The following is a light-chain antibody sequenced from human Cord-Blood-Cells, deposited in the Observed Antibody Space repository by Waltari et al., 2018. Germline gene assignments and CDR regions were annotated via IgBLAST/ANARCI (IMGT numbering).Light chain of an antibody. Sequence: QSALTQPRSVSGSPGPSVTISCTGTSRDVGGYNYVSWYQQHPGKAPKLMIYDVSKRPSGVPDRFSGSKSDNTASLTISGLQAEDEADYYCCSYAGSYTYVFGTGTKVTVL. CDR3: CSYAGSYTYV. CDR1: SRDVGGYNY. J-gene: IGLJ1*01. V-gene: IGLV2-11*01. CDR2: DVS.